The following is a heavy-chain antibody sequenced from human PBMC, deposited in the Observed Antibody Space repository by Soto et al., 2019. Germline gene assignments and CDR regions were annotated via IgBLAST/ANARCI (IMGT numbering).Heavy chain of an antibody. J-gene: IGHJ3*02. Sequence: PGGSLRLSCAASGFTVSSNYMSWVRQAPGKGLEWVSSISSSSSYIYYADSVKGRFTISRDNAKNSLYLQMNSLRAEDTALYYCASRNGGNPSGAFDIWGQGTMVTVSS. CDR1: GFTVSSNY. CDR2: ISSSSSYI. D-gene: IGHD2-15*01. CDR3: ASRNGGNPSGAFDI. V-gene: IGHV3-21*04.